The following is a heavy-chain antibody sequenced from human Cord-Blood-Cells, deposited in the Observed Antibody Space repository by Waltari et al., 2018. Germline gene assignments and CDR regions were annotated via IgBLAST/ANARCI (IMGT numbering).Heavy chain of an antibody. D-gene: IGHD3-10*01. Sequence: QVQLQQWGAGLLKPSETLSLTCAVYGGSFSGYYWSWIRQPPGKGLEWIGEINHGGSTNSNPSLKSRVTISVDTSKNQFSLKLSSVTAADTAVYYCARVDPDYYYGSGSYFDYWGQGTLVTVSS. CDR1: GGSFSGYY. V-gene: IGHV4-34*01. CDR3: ARVDPDYYYGSGSYFDY. CDR2: INHGGST. J-gene: IGHJ4*02.